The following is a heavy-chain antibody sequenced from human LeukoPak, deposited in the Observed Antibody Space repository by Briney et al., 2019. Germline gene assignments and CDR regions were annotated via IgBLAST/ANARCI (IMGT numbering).Heavy chain of an antibody. Sequence: SETLSLTCTVSGGSISSYYWSWIRQPAGKGLEWLGRIYTSGSTNYNPSLKSRVTMSVDTSKNQFSLKLSSVTAADTAVYYCARSAACSGGSCYYDAFDIWGQGTMVTVSS. D-gene: IGHD2-15*01. J-gene: IGHJ3*02. CDR1: GGSISSYY. CDR2: IYTSGST. V-gene: IGHV4-4*07. CDR3: ARSAACSGGSCYYDAFDI.